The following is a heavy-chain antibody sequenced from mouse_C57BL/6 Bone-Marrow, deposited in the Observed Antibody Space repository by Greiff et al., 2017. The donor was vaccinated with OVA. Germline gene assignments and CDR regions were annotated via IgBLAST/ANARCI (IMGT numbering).Heavy chain of an antibody. CDR3: ARHGYFDY. J-gene: IGHJ2*01. CDR2: ISNGGGST. V-gene: IGHV5-12*01. Sequence: EVKVVESGGGLVQPGGSLKLSCAASGFTFSDYYMYWVRQTPEKRLEWVAYISNGGGSTYYPDTVKGRFTISRDNAKNTLYLQMGRLKSEDTAMNYCARHGYFDYWGQGTTLTVSS. CDR1: GFTFSDYY.